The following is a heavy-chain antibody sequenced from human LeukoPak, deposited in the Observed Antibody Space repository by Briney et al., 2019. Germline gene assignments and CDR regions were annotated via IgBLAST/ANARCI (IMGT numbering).Heavy chain of an antibody. CDR2: ISASSTII. CDR1: GFTFSGNS. CDR3: TTSRHSSSWYYNDY. J-gene: IGHJ4*02. Sequence: GGSLRLSCVGSGFTFSGNSMNWVRQAPGRGLEWVSHISASSTIIHYADSVKGRVTISRDNAKNSVFLQMNRLRVGDTAVYYCTTSRHSSSWYYNDYWGQGILVTVS. V-gene: IGHV3-48*01. D-gene: IGHD6-13*01.